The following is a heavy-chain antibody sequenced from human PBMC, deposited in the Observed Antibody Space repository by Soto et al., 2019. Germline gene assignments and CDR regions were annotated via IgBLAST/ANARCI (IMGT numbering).Heavy chain of an antibody. CDR2: INPSGGST. D-gene: IGHD4-17*01. CDR1: GYTFTSYY. V-gene: IGHV1-46*01. CDR3: AVSWEGPGTVTDAFDY. Sequence: ASVKVSCKASGYTFTSYYMHWVRQAPGQGLEWMGIINPSGGSTSYAQKFQGRVTMTRDTSTSTVYMELSSLRSEDTAVYYCAVSWEGPGTVTDAFDYWGQGTLVTVSS. J-gene: IGHJ4*02.